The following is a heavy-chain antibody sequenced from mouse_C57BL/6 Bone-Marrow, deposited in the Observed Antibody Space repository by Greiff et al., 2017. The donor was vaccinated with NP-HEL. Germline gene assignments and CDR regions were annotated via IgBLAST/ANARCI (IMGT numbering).Heavy chain of an antibody. V-gene: IGHV5-6*01. CDR2: ISSGGSYT. D-gene: IGHD1-1*01. CDR3: ARRRIYYYGSSLDY. Sequence: EVQLVESGGDLVKPGGSLKLSCAASGFTFSSYGMSWVRQTPDKRLEWVATISSGGSYTYYPDSVKGRFTISRDNAKNTLYLQMSSLKSEDTAMYYCARRRIYYYGSSLDYWGQGTTLTVSS. CDR1: GFTFSSYG. J-gene: IGHJ2*01.